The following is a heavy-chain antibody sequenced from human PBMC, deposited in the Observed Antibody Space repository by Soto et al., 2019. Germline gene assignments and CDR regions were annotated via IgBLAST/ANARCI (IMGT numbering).Heavy chain of an antibody. CDR1: GYSFTSYW. Sequence: PGESLKISCKGSGYSFTSYWIGWVRQMPGKGLEWMGIIYPGDSDTRYSPSFQGQVTISADKSISTAYLQWSSLKASDTAMYYCARGMNYYILTGPRFDPWGQGTLVTVSS. V-gene: IGHV5-51*01. CDR2: IYPGDSDT. J-gene: IGHJ5*02. CDR3: ARGMNYYILTGPRFDP. D-gene: IGHD3-9*01.